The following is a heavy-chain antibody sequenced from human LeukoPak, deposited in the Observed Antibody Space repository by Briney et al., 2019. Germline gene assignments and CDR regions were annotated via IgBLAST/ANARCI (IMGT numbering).Heavy chain of an antibody. CDR3: AKRVHTSGSYTAFDY. J-gene: IGHJ4*02. D-gene: IGHD6-25*01. CDR2: ISGSGGST. CDR1: GFTFSSYD. V-gene: IGHV3-23*01. Sequence: PGGSLRLSCAVSGFTFSSYDMNWVRQAPGKGLEWVSGISGSGGSTYYADSVKRLTSFSRDTSKNTLYLKMNSMRAEETAEYYCAKRVHTSGSYTAFDYWGQGTLVTVSS.